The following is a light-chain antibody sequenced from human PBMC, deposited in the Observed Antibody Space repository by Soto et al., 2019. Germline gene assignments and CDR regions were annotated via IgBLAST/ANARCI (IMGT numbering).Light chain of an antibody. Sequence: DIVMTQSPDSLPVSLGERATINCTASQSVLSSSNNKNYIAWYQQRPGQPPKLLIYWTSTRESGVPDRFRGSGSGTDFTLTISSLQAEDVAVYYCQQYYSSPTFGQGTRLEIK. CDR2: WTS. CDR3: QQYYSSPT. J-gene: IGKJ5*01. CDR1: QSVLSSSNNKNY. V-gene: IGKV4-1*01.